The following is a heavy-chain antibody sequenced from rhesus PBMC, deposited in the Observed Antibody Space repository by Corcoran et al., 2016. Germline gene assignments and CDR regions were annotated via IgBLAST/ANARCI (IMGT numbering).Heavy chain of an antibody. Sequence: EVQLVQSGAAVKSPGESLRISCKLSGYSFTNYWIPWVRLLPGKGLEWMGMIYPGDSDTRYSPSFQGQVTISADKSINTAYLQWSSLKASDTATYYCATMYSGNSNYFDYWGQGVLVTVSS. CDR3: ATMYSGNSNYFDY. V-gene: IGHV5-2*01. J-gene: IGHJ4*01. CDR1: GYSFTNYW. CDR2: IYPGDSDT. D-gene: IGHD1-44*01.